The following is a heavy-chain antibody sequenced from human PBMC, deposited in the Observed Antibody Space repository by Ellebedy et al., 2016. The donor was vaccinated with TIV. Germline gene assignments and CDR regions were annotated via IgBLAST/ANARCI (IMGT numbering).Heavy chain of an antibody. CDR2: ISHGGNT. J-gene: IGHJ6*03. Sequence: SETLSLTXAVYGGSFSGYYWTWIRQPPGKGLEWIGEISHGGNTKYNPSVKSRVTISVDTSKNQFSLKLPSVTAADTAVYFCARGVGVVVPAPRRAAYHYYYMDVWGKGTTVTVSS. CDR3: ARGVGVVVPAPRRAAYHYYYMDV. V-gene: IGHV4-34*01. D-gene: IGHD2-2*01. CDR1: GGSFSGYY.